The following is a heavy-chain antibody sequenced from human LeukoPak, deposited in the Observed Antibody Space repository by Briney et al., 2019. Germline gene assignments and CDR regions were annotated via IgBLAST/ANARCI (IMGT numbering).Heavy chain of an antibody. J-gene: IGHJ4*02. V-gene: IGHV4-39*01. CDR1: GGSISSRNYY. CDR2: IYYSGNT. Sequence: SETLSLTCTVSGGSISSRNYYWGWVRQSPGKGLEWIGSIYYSGNTYYNPSLRSRVTVSKDTSKNYFSLELSSVTAADTAIYYCARQFDTRRGVSYDPAHFDHWGQGTLVTVSS. CDR3: ARQFDTRRGVSYDPAHFDH. D-gene: IGHD5-18*01.